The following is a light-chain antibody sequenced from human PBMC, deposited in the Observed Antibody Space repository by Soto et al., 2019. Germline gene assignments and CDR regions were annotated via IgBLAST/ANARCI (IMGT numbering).Light chain of an antibody. V-gene: IGKV1-5*01. CDR2: DAS. CDR1: QTISTW. J-gene: IGKJ1*01. Sequence: DLQMTQSPSTLSASVGDRVTITCRASQTISTWMAWYQQKPGKAPKLLVYDASTLQSGVASRFSGSGSGTEFTLIISGLQPDDSATYYCQQYTNTNNPWMFGQGTKVDNK. CDR3: QQYTNTNNPWM.